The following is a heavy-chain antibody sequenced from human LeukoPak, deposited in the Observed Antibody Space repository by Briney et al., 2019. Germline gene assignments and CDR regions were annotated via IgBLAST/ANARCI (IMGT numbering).Heavy chain of an antibody. V-gene: IGHV4-59*01. CDR1: GGSISSYY. D-gene: IGHD3-3*02. CDR3: ARGSIWFDP. Sequence: SETLSLTCTVSGGSISSYYWSWIRQPPGKGLEWIGYIYYSGSTNYNPSLKSRVTISVDTSKNQFSLKLSSVTAADTAVYYCARGSIWFDPWGQGTLVTVSS. J-gene: IGHJ5*02. CDR2: IYYSGST.